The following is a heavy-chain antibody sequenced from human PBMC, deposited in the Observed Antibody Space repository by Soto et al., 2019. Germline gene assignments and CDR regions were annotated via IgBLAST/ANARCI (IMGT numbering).Heavy chain of an antibody. CDR3: ARDRTYYDFWSGYYTWPSYYYYGMDV. V-gene: IGHV3-30-3*01. D-gene: IGHD3-3*01. Sequence: PGGSLRLSCAASGFTFSSYAMHWVRQAPGKGLEWVAVISYDGSNKYYADSVKGRFTISRDNSKNTLYLQMNSLRAEDTAVYYCARDRTYYDFWSGYYTWPSYYYYGMDVWGQGTTVTVSS. CDR2: ISYDGSNK. CDR1: GFTFSSYA. J-gene: IGHJ6*02.